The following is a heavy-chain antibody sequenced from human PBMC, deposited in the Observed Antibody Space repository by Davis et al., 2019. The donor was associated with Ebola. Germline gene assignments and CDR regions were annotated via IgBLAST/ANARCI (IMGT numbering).Heavy chain of an antibody. Sequence: GESLKISCAASGFHFSNYGMHWVRQAPGKGLEWVAVIGYDGGNKYCADSVKGRFTVSRDNSKNTLYLQMNSLRVEDTAMYHCARNYGILTGHSPGSWGQGTLVTVSS. J-gene: IGHJ5*02. CDR3: ARNYGILTGHSPGS. CDR1: GFHFSNYG. D-gene: IGHD3-9*01. V-gene: IGHV3-33*01. CDR2: IGYDGGNK.